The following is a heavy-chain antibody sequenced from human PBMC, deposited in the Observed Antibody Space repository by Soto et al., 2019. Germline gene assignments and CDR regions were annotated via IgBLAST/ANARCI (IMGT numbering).Heavy chain of an antibody. Sequence: HPGGSLRLSCAASGFTFSSNWMSWVRQAPGKGLEWVANIHPNGGEKYYVDSVKGRFTISRDNAKNSVYLQMNSLRAEDTAVYYCARDHRPRGLYGMDVWGQGTTVTVSS. J-gene: IGHJ6*02. CDR3: ARDHRPRGLYGMDV. D-gene: IGHD3-10*01. CDR1: GFTFSSNW. V-gene: IGHV3-7*01. CDR2: IHPNGGEK.